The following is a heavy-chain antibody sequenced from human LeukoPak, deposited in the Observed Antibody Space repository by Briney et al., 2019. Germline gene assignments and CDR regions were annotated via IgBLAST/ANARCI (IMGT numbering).Heavy chain of an antibody. D-gene: IGHD6-19*01. CDR2: ISYDGSSK. CDR3: AKDADSSGWAFDY. V-gene: IGHV3-30*18. CDR1: GFTFSSYA. J-gene: IGHJ4*02. Sequence: GGSLRLSCAASGFTFSSYAMSWVRQVPGKGLEWVALISYDGSSKYYVDSVKGRFTISRDNSKNTLYLQMKSLRAEDTAVYYCAKDADSSGWAFDYWGQGTLVTVSS.